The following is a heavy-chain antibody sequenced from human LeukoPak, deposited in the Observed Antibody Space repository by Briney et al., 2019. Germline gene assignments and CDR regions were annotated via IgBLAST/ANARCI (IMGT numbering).Heavy chain of an antibody. CDR3: TKLSYDFWSGHGDY. J-gene: IGHJ4*02. CDR2: ISGSGGST. D-gene: IGHD3-3*01. Sequence: GGSLRLSRAASGFTFSSYAMSWVRQAPGKGLEWVSAISGSGGSTYYADSVKGRFTISRDNSKNTLYLQMNSLRAEDTAAYYCTKLSYDFWSGHGDYWGQGTLVNVSS. V-gene: IGHV3-23*01. CDR1: GFTFSSYA.